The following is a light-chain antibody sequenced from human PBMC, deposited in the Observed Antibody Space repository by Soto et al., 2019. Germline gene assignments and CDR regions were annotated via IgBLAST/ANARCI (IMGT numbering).Light chain of an antibody. CDR2: DAS. CDR1: QSVSSY. J-gene: IGKJ4*01. CDR3: QQYGSSLIT. V-gene: IGKV3-20*01. Sequence: EIVLTQSPATLSLSPGERATLSFRASQSVSSYLAWYQQKPGQAPRLLIYDASNRATGIPARFSGSGSGTDFTLTISRLEPEDFAVYYCQQYGSSLITFGGGTKVDIK.